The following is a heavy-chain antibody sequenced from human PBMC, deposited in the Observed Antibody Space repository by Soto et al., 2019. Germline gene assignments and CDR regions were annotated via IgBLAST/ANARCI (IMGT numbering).Heavy chain of an antibody. CDR1: GYSFTSYW. J-gene: IGHJ4*02. CDR2: IYPGDADT. V-gene: IGHV5-51*01. CDR3: ARLAPLYDSSGYYLGY. D-gene: IGHD3-22*01. Sequence: GESLKISCKGSGYSFTSYWIGWVRQMPGKGLEWMGIIYPGDADTRYSPSFQGQVTISADKSISTAYLQWSSLKASDTAMYYCARLAPLYDSSGYYLGYWGQGTLVTVSS.